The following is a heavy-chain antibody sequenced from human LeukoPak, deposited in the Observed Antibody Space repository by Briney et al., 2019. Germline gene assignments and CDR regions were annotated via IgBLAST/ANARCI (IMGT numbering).Heavy chain of an antibody. V-gene: IGHV4-59*01. J-gene: IGHJ4*02. CDR1: GASMTSYY. Sequence: PSETLSLTCTVSGASMTSYYWTWIRQPPGKGLEWVGYMYFGERTNYNPSLKSRATISIDTSKKQFPLNLKSVTAADTAVYYCARIPGDRPDDWGQGTLVTVS. CDR2: MYFGERT. CDR3: ARIPGDRPDD. D-gene: IGHD7-27*01.